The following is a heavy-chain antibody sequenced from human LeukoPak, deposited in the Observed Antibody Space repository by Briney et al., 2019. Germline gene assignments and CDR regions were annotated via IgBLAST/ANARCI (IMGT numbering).Heavy chain of an antibody. CDR1: GYTFTGYY. V-gene: IGHV1-2*02. CDR2: INPNCGGT. J-gene: IGHJ4*02. Sequence: GASVKVSCKASGYTFTGYYMHWVRQAPGQGLEWMGWINPNCGGTNYAQKFQGRVTMTRDTSISTAYMELSRLRSDDTAVYYCARVGDSSGYYYPFDYWGQGTLVTVSS. D-gene: IGHD3-22*01. CDR3: ARVGDSSGYYYPFDY.